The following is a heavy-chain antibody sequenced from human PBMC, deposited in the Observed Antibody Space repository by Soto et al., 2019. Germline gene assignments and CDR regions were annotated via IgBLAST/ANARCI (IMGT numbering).Heavy chain of an antibody. CDR3: ARDLQFSRLFYGTDV. J-gene: IGHJ6*02. Sequence: PSDTLSLTCTVSGGSISSFYWSWIRQPPGKGLEWIGYIYYYGNTNYNPSLKSRVTISVDTSKNQFSLKLSSVTAADTAVYYCARDLQFSRLFYGTDVWGQGTTVTVSS. CDR2: IYYYGNT. D-gene: IGHD3-3*02. CDR1: GGSISSFY. V-gene: IGHV4-59*01.